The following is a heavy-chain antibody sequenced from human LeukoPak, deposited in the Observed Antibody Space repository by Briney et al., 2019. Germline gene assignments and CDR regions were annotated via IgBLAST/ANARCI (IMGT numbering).Heavy chain of an antibody. CDR3: AKDDHSSGWYFGPYFDY. Sequence: GGSLRLSCAASGFTFSSYAVSWVRQAPEKGLEWVSAISGSGGSTYYADSVKGRFTISRDNSKNTLYLQMNSLRAEDTAVYYCAKDDHSSGWYFGPYFDYWGQGILVTVSS. CDR1: GFTFSSYA. CDR2: ISGSGGST. D-gene: IGHD6-19*01. J-gene: IGHJ4*02. V-gene: IGHV3-23*01.